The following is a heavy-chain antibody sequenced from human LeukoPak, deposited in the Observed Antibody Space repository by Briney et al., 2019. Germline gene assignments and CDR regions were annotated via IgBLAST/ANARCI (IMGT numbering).Heavy chain of an antibody. V-gene: IGHV1-18*01. Sequence: ASVKVSCKASGYTFTSYGISWVRQAPGQGLEWMGWISAYNGNTNYAQKLQGRVTMTTDTSTSTAYMELRSLRSDDTAVYYCAKQLGYCSDGSCYFPYWSQGTLVTVSS. J-gene: IGHJ4*02. CDR1: GYTFTSYG. CDR3: AKQLGYCSDGSCYFPY. D-gene: IGHD2-15*01. CDR2: ISAYNGNT.